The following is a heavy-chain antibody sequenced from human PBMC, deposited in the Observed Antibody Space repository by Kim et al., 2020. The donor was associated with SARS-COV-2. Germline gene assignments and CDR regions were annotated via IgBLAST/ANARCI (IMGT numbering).Heavy chain of an antibody. CDR3: AAATYSSGWSTPYYYYGR. V-gene: IGHV1-58*01. D-gene: IGHD6-19*01. Sequence: SVKVSCKASGFTFTLSAVPWVRQARGQRLEWIGWIVVGSGNTNYAQKFQERVTITRDMSTSTAYMELSSLRSEDTAVYYCAAATYSSGWSTPYYYYGR. CDR1: GFTFTLSA. J-gene: IGHJ6*01. CDR2: IVVGSGNT.